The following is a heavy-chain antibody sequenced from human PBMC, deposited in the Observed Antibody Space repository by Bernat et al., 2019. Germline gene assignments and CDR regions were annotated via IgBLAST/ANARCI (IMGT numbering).Heavy chain of an antibody. CDR1: GGSFSGYY. J-gene: IGHJ4*02. CDR3: ARSVAGVLDY. D-gene: IGHD6-19*01. V-gene: IGHV4-34*01. CDR2: INHSGST. Sequence: QVQLQQWGAGLLKPSETLSLTCAVYGGSFSGYYWSWIRQPPGKGLEWIGEINHSGSTNYNPSLKSRVTISVDTSKNQCSLKLSSVTAADTAVYYCARSVAGVLDYWGQGTLVTVSS.